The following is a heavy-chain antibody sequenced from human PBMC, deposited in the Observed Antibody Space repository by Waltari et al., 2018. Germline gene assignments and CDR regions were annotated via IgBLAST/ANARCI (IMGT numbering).Heavy chain of an antibody. V-gene: IGHV4-39*02. J-gene: IGHJ6*02. Sequence: QLQLQESGPGLVKPSETLSLTGPVSGGSIHSTVYYWAWIRQPPGKGLKWIGYIYDTGRTNYNPSLRSRVAMSIDTSNNKFSLKMSAVTAADTAVYFCARGHNYYGVAFWGQGTTVTVSS. D-gene: IGHD3-10*01. CDR1: GGSIHSTVYY. CDR2: IYDTGRT. CDR3: ARGHNYYGVAF.